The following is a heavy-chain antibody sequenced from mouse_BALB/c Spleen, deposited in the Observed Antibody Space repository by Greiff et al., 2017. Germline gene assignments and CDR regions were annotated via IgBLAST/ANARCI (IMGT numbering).Heavy chain of an antibody. CDR1: GFTFSDYG. CDR2: ISNLAYSI. J-gene: IGHJ1*01. D-gene: IGHD1-1*01. V-gene: IGHV5-15*02. Sequence: DVQLQESGGGLVQPGGSRKLSCAASGFTFSDYGMAWVRQAPGKGPEWVAFISNLAYSIYYADTVTGRFTISRANAKNTLYLEMSSLRSEDTAMYYCARSSNFITTSHWYFDVWGAGTTVTVSS. CDR3: ARSSNFITTSHWYFDV.